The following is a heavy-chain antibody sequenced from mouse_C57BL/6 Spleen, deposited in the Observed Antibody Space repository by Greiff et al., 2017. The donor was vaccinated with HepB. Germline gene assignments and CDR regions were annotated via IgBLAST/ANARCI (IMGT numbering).Heavy chain of an antibody. Sequence: QVQLQQSGPELVKPGASVKISCKASGYAFSSSWMNWVKQRPGKGLEWIGRIYPGDGDTNYNGKFKGKATLTADKSSSTAYMQLSSLTSEDSAVYFCARGYGSSRYYAMDYWGQGTSVTVSS. CDR2: IYPGDGDT. CDR1: GYAFSSSW. J-gene: IGHJ4*01. CDR3: ARGYGSSRYYAMDY. D-gene: IGHD1-1*01. V-gene: IGHV1-82*01.